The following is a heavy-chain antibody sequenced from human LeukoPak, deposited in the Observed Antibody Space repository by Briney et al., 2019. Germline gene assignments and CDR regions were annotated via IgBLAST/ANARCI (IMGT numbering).Heavy chain of an antibody. CDR1: GFTFSDNW. D-gene: IGHD1-26*01. J-gene: IGHJ4*02. Sequence: PGGSLRLSCAVSGFTFSDNWMSWVRQAPGKGLEWVANIKEDGSEKNYVDSVKGRLTISRDNAKNSLYLQMNSLRAEDTAVYYCAKYFRADSGNYYRSFDYWGQGTLVTVSS. V-gene: IGHV3-7*05. CDR3: AKYFRADSGNYYRSFDY. CDR2: IKEDGSEK.